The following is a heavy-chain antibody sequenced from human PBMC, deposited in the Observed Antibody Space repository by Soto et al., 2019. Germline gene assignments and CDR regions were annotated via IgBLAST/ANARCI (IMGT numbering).Heavy chain of an antibody. CDR3: ARDLLHYDFWSGYSANFYYGMNV. J-gene: IGHJ6*02. CDR1: GFTFSMFS. D-gene: IGHD3-3*01. V-gene: IGHV3-64*04. Sequence: HPGGSLRLSCSASGFTFSMFSMHWVRQAPGKGLEYVSGISSNGDSTYYADSVKGRFTVSRDDAQNSVYLQMDSLRAEDTAVYYCARDLLHYDFWSGYSANFYYGMNVWGPGTTFTVSS. CDR2: ISSNGDST.